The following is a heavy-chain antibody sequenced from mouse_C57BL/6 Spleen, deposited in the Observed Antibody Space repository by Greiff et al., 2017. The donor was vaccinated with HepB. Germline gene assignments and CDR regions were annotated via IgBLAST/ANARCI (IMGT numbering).Heavy chain of an antibody. D-gene: IGHD1-1*01. CDR3: ANGLTHYYGSPPWFAY. V-gene: IGHV1-7*01. CDR2: INPSSGYT. J-gene: IGHJ3*01. Sequence: QVHVKQSGAELAKPGASVKLSCKASGYTFTSYWMHWVKQRPGQGLEWIGYINPSSGYTKYNQKFKDKATLTADKSSSTAYMQLSSLTYEDSAVYYCANGLTHYYGSPPWFAYWGQGTLVTVSA. CDR1: GYTFTSYW.